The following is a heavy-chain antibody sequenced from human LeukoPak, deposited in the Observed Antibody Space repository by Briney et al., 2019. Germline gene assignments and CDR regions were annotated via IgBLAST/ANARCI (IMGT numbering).Heavy chain of an antibody. CDR3: ARPFLRFISGWHFDY. CDR1: GGTFSGYY. CDR2: INHSGNT. V-gene: IGHV4-34*01. Sequence: SETLSLTCAVYGGTFSGYYWSWIRQPPGKGLEWIGEINHSGNTNYNPSLKSRVTISIDTSKNQFSLKLSSVTAADTAIYYCARPFLRFISGWHFDYWGQGILVTVSS. D-gene: IGHD6-19*01. J-gene: IGHJ4*02.